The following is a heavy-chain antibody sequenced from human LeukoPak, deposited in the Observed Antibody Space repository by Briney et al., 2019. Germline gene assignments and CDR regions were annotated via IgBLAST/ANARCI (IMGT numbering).Heavy chain of an antibody. Sequence: PSETLSLTCTASGGSISSYYWSWIRQPPGKGLEWIGYIYYSGSTNYNPSLKSRVTISVDTSKNQFSLKLSSVTAADTAVYYCARLDGGYDYPNFDYWGQGTLVTVSS. CDR2: IYYSGST. J-gene: IGHJ4*02. CDR3: ARLDGGYDYPNFDY. V-gene: IGHV4-59*08. D-gene: IGHD5-12*01. CDR1: GGSISSYY.